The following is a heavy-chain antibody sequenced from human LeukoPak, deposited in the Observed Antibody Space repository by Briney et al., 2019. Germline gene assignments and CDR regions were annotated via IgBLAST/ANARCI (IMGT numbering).Heavy chain of an antibody. CDR3: ARDGYYYGSGSSGYYFDY. CDR2: IYTSGST. CDR1: GGSFSSYY. D-gene: IGHD3-10*01. Sequence: SETLSLTCAVYGGSFSSYYWSWIRQPAGKGLEWIGRIYTSGSTNYNPSLKSRVTMSVDASKNQFSLKLSSVTAADTAVYYCARDGYYYGSGSSGYYFDYWGQGTLVTVSS. V-gene: IGHV4-4*07. J-gene: IGHJ4*02.